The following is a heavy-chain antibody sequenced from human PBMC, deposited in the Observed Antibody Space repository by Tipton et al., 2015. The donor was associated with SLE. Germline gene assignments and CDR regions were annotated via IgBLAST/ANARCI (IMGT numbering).Heavy chain of an antibody. CDR3: ARGGLTYGYYYYMDV. V-gene: IGHV4-59*11. J-gene: IGHJ6*03. CDR2: ISDSGIT. Sequence: TLSLTCSVSGASISSHYWTWIRQPPGKGLEWIGYISDSGITNYNPSLKSRVAISIDTSKNQFSLKLSSVTAADTAVYYCARGGLTYGYYYYMDVWGKGTTVTVSS. CDR1: GASISSHY. D-gene: IGHD2-21*02.